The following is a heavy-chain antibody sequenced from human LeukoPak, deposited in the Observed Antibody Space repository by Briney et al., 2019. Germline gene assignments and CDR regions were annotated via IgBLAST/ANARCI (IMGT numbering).Heavy chain of an antibody. Sequence: SVKVSCKASGGTFSSYAISWVRQAPGQGLEWMGGIIPIFGTANYAQKFQGRVTITTDKSTSTAYMELSSLRAEDTAVYYCAKDLLEITGAFDIWGQGTVVTVSS. J-gene: IGHJ3*02. CDR3: AKDLLEITGAFDI. V-gene: IGHV1-69*05. CDR1: GGTFSSYA. D-gene: IGHD3-16*01. CDR2: IIPIFGTA.